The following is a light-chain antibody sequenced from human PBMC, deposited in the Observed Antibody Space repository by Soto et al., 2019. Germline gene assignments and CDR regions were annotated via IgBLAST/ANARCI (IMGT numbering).Light chain of an antibody. V-gene: IGKV3-15*01. CDR1: QTVNTF. J-gene: IGKJ1*01. CDR3: QQYSNWPET. Sequence: ETVMTQSPATLTVSPGERATLSCRVSQTVNTFLAWYQQKPGQAPRLLIYGASTRASGVPARFSGSGSGTEFTLTISSLQFEYFAVYYCQQYSNWPETFGQGNKV. CDR2: GAS.